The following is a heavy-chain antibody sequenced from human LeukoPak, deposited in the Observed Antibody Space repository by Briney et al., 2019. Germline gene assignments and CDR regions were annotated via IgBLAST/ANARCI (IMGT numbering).Heavy chain of an antibody. CDR2: IDADATQT. CDR3: AKDRRRGDSQKDFDS. D-gene: IGHD6-13*01. J-gene: IGHJ4*02. Sequence: GGSLTLSCAASGLTFSSYSTCCVRPAPGDGREWVSLIDADATQTSYADSVRGRFTISRDNSKNTLYLQPNSRSAEDTAIYYCAKDRRRGDSQKDFDSWGQGTLVTVSS. CDR1: GLTFSSYS. V-gene: IGHV3-23*01.